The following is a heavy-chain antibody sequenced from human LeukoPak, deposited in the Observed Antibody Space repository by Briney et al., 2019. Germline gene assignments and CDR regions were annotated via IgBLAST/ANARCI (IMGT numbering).Heavy chain of an antibody. CDR1: GYTFTSYY. D-gene: IGHD4-17*01. CDR2: INPSGGST. CDR3: ARRHPGDYSDY. V-gene: IGHV1-46*01. J-gene: IGHJ4*02. Sequence: ASVKVSCKASGYTFTSYYMHWVRQAPGQGLEWMGIINPSGGSTSYAQKFQGRVTMTRNTSISTAYMELSSLRSGDTAVYYCARRHPGDYSDYWGQGTLVTVSS.